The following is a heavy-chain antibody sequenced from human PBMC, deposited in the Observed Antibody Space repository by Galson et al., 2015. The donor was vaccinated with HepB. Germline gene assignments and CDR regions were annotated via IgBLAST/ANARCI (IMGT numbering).Heavy chain of an antibody. V-gene: IGHV3-23*01. CDR1: GFSFSSYA. Sequence: GSLRLSCAASGFSFSSYAMSWVRQAPGKGLEWVSGISASGGRIYYADSAKGRFTISRDNTKNTLYLQMNSLRTEDTGVYYCAKILSGESNSGYWGQGNLVTVSS. J-gene: IGHJ4*02. D-gene: IGHD7-27*01. CDR2: ISASGGRI. CDR3: AKILSGESNSGY.